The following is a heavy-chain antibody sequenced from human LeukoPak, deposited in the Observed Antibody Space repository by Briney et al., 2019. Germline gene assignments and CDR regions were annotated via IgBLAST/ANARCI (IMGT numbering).Heavy chain of an antibody. J-gene: IGHJ4*02. CDR3: AKNYYYDGSRYYSFDC. V-gene: IGHV3-23*01. D-gene: IGHD3-22*01. CDR1: GFTFSSYS. CDR2: ISGSGGTT. Sequence: PGGSLRLSCAASGFTFSSYSMSWVRQAPGKGLEWVSGISGSGGTTYSADSVKGRFTISRDNSKTTLYLQMNSLRAEDTALYYCAKNYYYDGSRYYSFDCWGQGTLVTVSS.